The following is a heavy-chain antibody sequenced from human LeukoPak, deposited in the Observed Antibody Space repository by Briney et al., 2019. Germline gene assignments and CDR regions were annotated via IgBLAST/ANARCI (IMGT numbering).Heavy chain of an antibody. CDR2: MNPNSGNT. CDR3: ARDRPGGSGSYYNGINWFDP. D-gene: IGHD3-10*01. Sequence: GASVKVSCKASGYTFTSYDINWVRQATGQGLEWMGWMNPNSGNTGYAQKFQGRVTITRNTSISTAYMELSSLRSEDTAVYYCARDRPGGSGSYYNGINWFDPWGQGTLVTVSS. J-gene: IGHJ5*02. CDR1: GYTFTSYD. V-gene: IGHV1-8*03.